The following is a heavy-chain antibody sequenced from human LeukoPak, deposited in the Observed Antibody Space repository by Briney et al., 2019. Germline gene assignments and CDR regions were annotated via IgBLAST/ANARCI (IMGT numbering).Heavy chain of an antibody. CDR3: ARDALRPDC. V-gene: IGHV3-48*01. J-gene: IGHJ4*02. CDR1: GFTFSSYS. Sequence: GGSLRLSCAASGFTFSSYSMNWVRQAPGKGLEWVSYISNTATIIYYADSVKGRFTISRDNAKNSLHLQMNSLRAEDTAMYYCARDALRPDCWGQGTLVTVSS. CDR2: ISNTATII.